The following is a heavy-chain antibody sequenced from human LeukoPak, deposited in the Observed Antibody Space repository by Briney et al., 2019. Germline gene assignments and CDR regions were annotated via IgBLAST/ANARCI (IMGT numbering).Heavy chain of an antibody. D-gene: IGHD3-22*01. Sequence: SETLSLTCTVSGGSISSYYWSWIRQPPGKGLEWIGYIYYSGSTNYNPSLKSRVTISVDTSKNQFSLKLSSVTAADTAVYYCATETPNYYYDSSGYTHAFDIWGQGTMVTVSS. V-gene: IGHV4-59*01. CDR1: GGSISSYY. CDR3: ATETPNYYYDSSGYTHAFDI. J-gene: IGHJ3*02. CDR2: IYYSGST.